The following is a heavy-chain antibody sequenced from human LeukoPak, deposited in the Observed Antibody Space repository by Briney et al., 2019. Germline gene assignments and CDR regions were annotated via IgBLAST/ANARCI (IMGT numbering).Heavy chain of an antibody. D-gene: IGHD5-24*01. CDR1: GYTFTSYD. CDR3: AGGKDGYNRYDY. J-gene: IGHJ4*02. Sequence: ASVKVSCKASGYTFTSYDINWVRQATGQGLEWMGWMNPNSGNTGYAQKFQGRVTMTRNTSISTAYMELGSLRSEDTAVYYCAGGKDGYNRYDYWGQGTLVTVSS. V-gene: IGHV1-8*01. CDR2: MNPNSGNT.